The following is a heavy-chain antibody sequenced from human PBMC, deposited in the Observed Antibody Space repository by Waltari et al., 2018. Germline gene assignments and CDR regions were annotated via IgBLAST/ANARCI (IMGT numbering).Heavy chain of an antibody. Sequence: QVQLVQSGAEVKKPGASVKVSCKASGYTLSDYGISWVRQAPGQGLEWMVWVSGNNGHTNHAQTFHGRLIMTEDTSATTVYMELTDLTSDDTAVYYCARERHRLMEEGYLMALDPWGQGTLVTVSS. CDR2: VSGNNGHT. CDR3: ARERHRLMEEGYLMALDP. V-gene: IGHV1-18*01. D-gene: IGHD2-21*01. CDR1: GYTLSDYG. J-gene: IGHJ5*02.